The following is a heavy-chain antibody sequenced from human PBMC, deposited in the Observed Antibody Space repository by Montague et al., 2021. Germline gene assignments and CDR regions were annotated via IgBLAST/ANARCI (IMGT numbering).Heavy chain of an antibody. D-gene: IGHD2-2*02. CDR2: IHYTGYT. V-gene: IGHV4-31*03. Sequence: ILSLTCNVSGASFNFGDYYWTWIRQPPGKGLEWIGYIHYTGYTQYNPSLNSRLTLSVDTSKNQFSLMLNSVTAADTAVYYCARDVGRYTRVGYFDSWGQGTRVIVSS. J-gene: IGHJ4*02. CDR1: GASFNFGDYY. CDR3: ARDVGRYTRVGYFDS.